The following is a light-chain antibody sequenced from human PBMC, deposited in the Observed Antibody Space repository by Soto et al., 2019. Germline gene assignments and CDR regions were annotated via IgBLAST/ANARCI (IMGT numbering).Light chain of an antibody. Sequence: DIQLTQSPSFLAASVGDRVTITCRASQGIASFLAWYQQKPGKAPKLLIYSATTLQTGVSSRFSGSRSGPEFTLTISSLQPEDFATYYCQQLNSSPYTFAQGTKLEIK. CDR2: SAT. V-gene: IGKV1-9*01. CDR3: QQLNSSPYT. J-gene: IGKJ2*01. CDR1: QGIASF.